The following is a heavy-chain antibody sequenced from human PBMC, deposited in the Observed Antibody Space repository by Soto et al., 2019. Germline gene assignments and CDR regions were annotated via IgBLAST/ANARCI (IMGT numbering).Heavy chain of an antibody. D-gene: IGHD2-21*01. Sequence: GSGPTLVNPTQTLTLTCTFSGFSLSTRAVCVSWIRQPPGKALEWLARIDWDNDKYYSASLKTRLTISKDTSKNQMVLTLTNMDPVDTATYYCARISSYSYFDYWGQGALVTVS. CDR2: IDWDNDK. V-gene: IGHV2-70*11. CDR1: GFSLSTRAVC. J-gene: IGHJ4*02. CDR3: ARISSYSYFDY.